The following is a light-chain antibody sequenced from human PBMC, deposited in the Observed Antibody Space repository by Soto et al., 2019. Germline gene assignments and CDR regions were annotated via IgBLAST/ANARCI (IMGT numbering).Light chain of an antibody. Sequence: QSVLTQPRSVSGSPGQSVTISCTGTSSDVGGYKYVSWYQQYPGKAPKLMIYHVSKRPSGVPDRFSGSKSGNTASLTISGLQGEDEADYYCCSYTGSDTYAFGTGTKVTVL. CDR3: CSYTGSDTYA. J-gene: IGLJ1*01. V-gene: IGLV2-11*01. CDR1: SSDVGGYKY. CDR2: HVS.